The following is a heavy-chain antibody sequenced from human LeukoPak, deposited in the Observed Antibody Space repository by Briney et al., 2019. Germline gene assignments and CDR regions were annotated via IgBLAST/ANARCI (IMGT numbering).Heavy chain of an antibody. CDR3: ARHRSRDNWFDP. Sequence: PSETLSLTCTVSGGSIRSTNYYWDWIRQPPGKGLEWIGNIYFSGDTYYNPSLKSRVTMSVDTSKNQFSLKLNSVTAAGTAVYYCARHRSRDNWFDPWGQGTLVTVSS. CDR2: IYFSGDT. D-gene: IGHD3-10*01. V-gene: IGHV4-39*01. CDR1: GGSIRSTNYY. J-gene: IGHJ5*02.